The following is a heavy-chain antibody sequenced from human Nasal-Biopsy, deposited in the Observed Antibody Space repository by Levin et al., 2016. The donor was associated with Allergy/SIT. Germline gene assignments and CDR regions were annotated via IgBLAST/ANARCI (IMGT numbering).Heavy chain of an antibody. CDR2: IFPGDSKV. J-gene: IGHJ4*02. Sequence: GESLKISCKVSGYSFTTYLIGWVRQMPGKGLEWMGIIFPGDSKVTYSPSFQGQVTISADRSVNTAYLQWSSLKASDSAMYYCARHPLSSCGTDCYSYFDYWGQGTLVTVSS. CDR1: GYSFTTYL. CDR3: ARHPLSSCGTDCYSYFDY. V-gene: IGHV5-51*01. D-gene: IGHD2-21*02.